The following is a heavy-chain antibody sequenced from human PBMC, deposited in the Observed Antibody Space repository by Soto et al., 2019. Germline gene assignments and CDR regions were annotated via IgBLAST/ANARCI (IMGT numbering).Heavy chain of an antibody. D-gene: IGHD3-10*01. V-gene: IGHV4-59*11. Sequence: PSETLSLTCTVSGGSISSHYWSWVRQPPGKGLEWIGYIYYSVSTNYNPSLKSRVTISVDTSKNQFSLKLSSVTAADTAVYYCARHRYGSGSLYNWFDPWGQGTLVTVSS. J-gene: IGHJ5*02. CDR2: IYYSVST. CDR3: ARHRYGSGSLYNWFDP. CDR1: GGSISSHY.